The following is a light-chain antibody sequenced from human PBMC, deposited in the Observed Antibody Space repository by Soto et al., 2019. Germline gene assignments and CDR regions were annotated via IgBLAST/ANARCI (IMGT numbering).Light chain of an antibody. CDR3: QQYCSVPQIT. CDR1: QSVSSSY. Sequence: EIVLTQSPGTLSLSPGERATLSCRASQSVSSSYLAWYQQKPGQAPRLLIYGASSRATGIPDRFSGSGSGTDFTLTISRLEPEDFAVYYCQQYCSVPQITFGQGTRLEIK. J-gene: IGKJ5*01. CDR2: GAS. V-gene: IGKV3-20*01.